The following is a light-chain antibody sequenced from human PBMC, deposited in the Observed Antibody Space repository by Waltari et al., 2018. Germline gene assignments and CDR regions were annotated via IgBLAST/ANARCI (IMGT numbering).Light chain of an antibody. CDR2: AAS. V-gene: IGKV1-6*02. Sequence: QMTQSPSASSASVGHRFTISCRTSQTIYNNLAWYQHKPEKAPKLLIYAASTLQSGVPSRFSGSGSGTTFTLTISSLQREDSATYYCQHYFDVPLTFGGGTRVEI. CDR1: QTIYNN. J-gene: IGKJ4*01. CDR3: QHYFDVPLT.